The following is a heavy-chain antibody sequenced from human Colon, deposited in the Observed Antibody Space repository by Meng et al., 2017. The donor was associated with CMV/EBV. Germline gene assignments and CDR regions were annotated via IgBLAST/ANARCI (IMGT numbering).Heavy chain of an antibody. CDR2: ISSGGTT. Sequence: SAAASRFTISSNYMSWVRQAPGKGREWVSVISSGGTTYYVDSVKGRFTISRDNSKNTLYLQMNSLRADDTAVYYCARGTSSGWYGAYWGQGTLVHRLL. V-gene: IGHV3-66*02. D-gene: IGHD6-19*01. J-gene: IGHJ4*02. CDR1: RFTISSNY. CDR3: ARGTSSGWYGAY.